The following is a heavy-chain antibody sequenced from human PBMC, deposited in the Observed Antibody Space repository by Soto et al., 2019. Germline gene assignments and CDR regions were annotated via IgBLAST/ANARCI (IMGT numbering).Heavy chain of an antibody. D-gene: IGHD3-10*01. Sequence: LRLSFAASGFSFSDYAMQWVRQAPGKGLEWVAVISYDGYIQYYADSVRGRFTISRENPKNMLYLQMDSLRVEDSAVFYCVRENYYGSTTLGGLDIWGQGTMVTVSS. J-gene: IGHJ3*02. CDR2: ISYDGYIQ. V-gene: IGHV3-30-3*01. CDR3: VRENYYGSTTLGGLDI. CDR1: GFSFSDYA.